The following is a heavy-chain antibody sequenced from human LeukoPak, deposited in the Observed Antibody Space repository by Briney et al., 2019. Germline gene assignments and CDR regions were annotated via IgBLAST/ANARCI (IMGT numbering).Heavy chain of an antibody. CDR1: GGSISSYR. CDR3: ARAGRASEPSWGDYYSYFYLDV. V-gene: IGHV4-59*01. D-gene: IGHD7-27*01. J-gene: IGHJ6*03. CDR2: FYYSGST. Sequence: SETLSLTCAVSGGSISSYRWSWIRQPPGKGLEWIAFFYYSGSTNYNPSLKSRVTISVDTSKNQFSLKLSSVTAAHPALYYCARAGRASEPSWGDYYSYFYLDVWRKGTTVTVSS.